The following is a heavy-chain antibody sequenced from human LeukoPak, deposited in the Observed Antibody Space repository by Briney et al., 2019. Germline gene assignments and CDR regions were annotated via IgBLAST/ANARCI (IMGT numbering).Heavy chain of an antibody. J-gene: IGHJ4*02. CDR1: GFTFSDYA. Sequence: AGGSLRLSCTASGFTFSDYAMSWVRQAPGKGLEWVCFIRSKADGGATEYAASVKGRFSNSRDDSNSIDYLQMNSLKTDDTAVYYCTREATYYYGSGSQTQFDYWGQGTLVTVSS. D-gene: IGHD3-10*01. CDR2: IRSKADGGAT. V-gene: IGHV3-49*04. CDR3: TREATYYYGSGSQTQFDY.